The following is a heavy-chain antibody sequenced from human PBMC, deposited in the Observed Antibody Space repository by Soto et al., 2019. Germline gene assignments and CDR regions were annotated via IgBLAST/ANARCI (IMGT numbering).Heavy chain of an antibody. V-gene: IGHV4-34*01. CDR1: AGSFSGYI. J-gene: IGHJ4*02. CDR3: ASFNDRLQPATIVH. D-gene: IGHD2-2*02. Sequence: LEALSVTCDVYAGSFSGYISTWSRQTPRKGLQWIGQINHSGSANYNPSLKSRVTISVHTSNSQFSLELSSVTAADTAVYYCASFNDRLQPATIVHWGQGTLVTVS. CDR2: INHSGSA.